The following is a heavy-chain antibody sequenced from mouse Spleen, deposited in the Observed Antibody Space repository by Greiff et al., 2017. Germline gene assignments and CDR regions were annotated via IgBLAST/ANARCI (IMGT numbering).Heavy chain of an antibody. CDR3: TTPTDYAMGY. J-gene: IGHJ4*01. V-gene: IGHV14-4*01. Sequence: EVKLMESGAELVRPGASVKLSCTASGFNIKDDYMHWVKQRPEQGLEWIGWIDPENGDTEYASKFQGKATITADTSSNTAYLQLSSLTSEDTAVYYCTTPTDYAMGYWGQGTSVTVSS. CDR2: IDPENGDT. CDR1: GFNIKDDY.